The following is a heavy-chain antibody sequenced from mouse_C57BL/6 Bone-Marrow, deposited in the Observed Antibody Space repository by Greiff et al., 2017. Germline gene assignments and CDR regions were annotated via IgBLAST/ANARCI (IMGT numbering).Heavy chain of an antibody. D-gene: IGHD1-1*01. Sequence: QVQLQQPGAELVRPGTSVKLSCKASGYTFTSYWMHWVKQRPGQGLEWIGVIDPSDSYTNYNQKFKGKATLTVDTSSSTAYMQLSSLTSEDSAVYYCARHGGSNFFDYWGQGTTLTVSS. CDR3: ARHGGSNFFDY. CDR1: GYTFTSYW. J-gene: IGHJ2*01. V-gene: IGHV1-59*01. CDR2: IDPSDSYT.